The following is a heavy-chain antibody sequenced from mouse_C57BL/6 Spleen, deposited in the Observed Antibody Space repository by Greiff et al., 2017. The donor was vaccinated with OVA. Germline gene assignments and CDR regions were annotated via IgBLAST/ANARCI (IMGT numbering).Heavy chain of an antibody. D-gene: IGHD1-1*01. CDR2: IWGVGST. CDR3: ASYYYGSSYGFAY. Sequence: VKLVESGPGLVAPSQSLSITCTVSGFSLTSYGVDWVRQSPGKGLEWLGVIWGVGSTNYNSALKSRLSISKDNSKSQVFLKMNSLQTDDTAMYYCASYYYGSSYGFAYWGQGTLVTVSA. V-gene: IGHV2-6*01. CDR1: GFSLTSYG. J-gene: IGHJ3*01.